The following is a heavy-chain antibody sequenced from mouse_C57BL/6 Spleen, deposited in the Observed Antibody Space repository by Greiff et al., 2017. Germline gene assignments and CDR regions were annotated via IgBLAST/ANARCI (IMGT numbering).Heavy chain of an antibody. CDR1: GYTFTSYW. CDR3: ARDYGNSYGYFDV. J-gene: IGHJ1*03. D-gene: IGHD1-1*01. CDR2: IHPNSGST. V-gene: IGHV1-64*01. Sequence: QVQLQQPGPELVKPGASVKLSCKASGYTFTSYWMHWVKQRPGQGLEWIGMIHPNSGSTNYNEKFKSKATLTVDKSSRTAYMQISSLSSEDTPVYNSARDYGNSYGYFDVWGTGTTVTVSS.